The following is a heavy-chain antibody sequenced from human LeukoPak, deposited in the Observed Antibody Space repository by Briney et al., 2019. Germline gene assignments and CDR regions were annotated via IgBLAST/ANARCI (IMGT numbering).Heavy chain of an antibody. CDR3: AKDPTDFDSSGQTYFDY. CDR2: ISGSGGIT. D-gene: IGHD3-22*01. CDR1: GFTFSSCA. J-gene: IGHJ4*02. V-gene: IGHV3-23*01. Sequence: GGSLRLSCAASGFTFSSCAMNWVRQAPGKGLEWVSGISGSGGITHYADSVRARFTISRDNSKNTLYLQMNSLRAEDTAVYYCAKDPTDFDSSGQTYFDYWGQGSLVTVSS.